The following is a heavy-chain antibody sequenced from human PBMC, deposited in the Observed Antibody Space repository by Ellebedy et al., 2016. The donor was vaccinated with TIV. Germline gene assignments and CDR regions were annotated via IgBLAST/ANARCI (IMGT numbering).Heavy chain of an antibody. D-gene: IGHD5-18*01. CDR1: GFTFDDYA. CDR2: ISWNSGSI. CDR3: AKDRVDGGYSYGYYFDY. Sequence: GGSLRLXCAASGFTFDDYAMHWVRQAPGKGLEWVSGISWNSGSIGYADSVKGRFTISRDNAKNSLYLQMNSLRAEDTALYYCAKDRVDGGYSYGYYFDYWGQGTLVTVSS. J-gene: IGHJ4*02. V-gene: IGHV3-9*01.